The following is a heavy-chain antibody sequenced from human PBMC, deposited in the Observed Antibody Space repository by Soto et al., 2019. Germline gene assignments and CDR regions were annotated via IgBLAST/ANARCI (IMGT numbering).Heavy chain of an antibody. V-gene: IGHV3-11*01. CDR1: GVTFSDYY. CDR2: ISSSGSTI. J-gene: IGHJ6*02. Sequence: LRLSCAASGVTFSDYYMIWIRQAPGKGLEWVSYISSSGSTIYYADSVKGRFTISRDNAKNSLYLQMNSLRAEDTAVYYCARGAIIVVYYYYGMDVWGQGTTVTVSS. CDR3: ARGAIIVVYYYYGMDV. D-gene: IGHD3-22*01.